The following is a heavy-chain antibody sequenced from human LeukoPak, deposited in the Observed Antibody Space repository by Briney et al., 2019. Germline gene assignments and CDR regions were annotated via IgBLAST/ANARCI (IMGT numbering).Heavy chain of an antibody. CDR1: GFTFSSYG. CDR3: AKDMLVTTLDY. D-gene: IGHD4-17*01. V-gene: IGHV3-30*18. Sequence: GGSLRLSCAASGFTFSSYGMHWVRQAPGKGLEWVAVISYDGSNKYYADSAKGRSTISRDNSKNTLYLQMNSLRAEDTAVYYCAKDMLVTTLDYWGQGTLVTVSS. J-gene: IGHJ4*02. CDR2: ISYDGSNK.